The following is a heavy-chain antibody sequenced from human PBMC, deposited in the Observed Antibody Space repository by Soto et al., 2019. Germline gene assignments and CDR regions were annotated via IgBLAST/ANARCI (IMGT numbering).Heavy chain of an antibody. D-gene: IGHD6-19*01. V-gene: IGHV1-18*01. CDR3: ARVVATVAGPYGMDV. CDR2: ISAYNGNT. CDR1: GYTFTSYV. J-gene: IGHJ6*02. Sequence: QVQLVQSGAEVKKPGASVKVSCRASGYTFTSYVISWVRQAPGQGLEWMGWISAYNGNTNFAQKLQGRVAMTTDTSTSTAYMELRSLRSDDTAVYYCARVVATVAGPYGMDVWGQGTTVTVSS.